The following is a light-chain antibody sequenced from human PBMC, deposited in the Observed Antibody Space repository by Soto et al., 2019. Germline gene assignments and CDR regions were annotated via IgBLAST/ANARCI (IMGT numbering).Light chain of an antibody. V-gene: IGKV1-5*03. CDR2: KAS. J-gene: IGKJ1*01. CDR3: QQYETYSRT. Sequence: DIPMTQSPSTLSASVGDRVTITCRASQSISDWLAWYQQKPGKAPNLLIYKASSLESGVPSRFNGSGSGTEFTLTISSLQPDDFATYYCQQYETYSRTFGQGTKVEIK. CDR1: QSISDW.